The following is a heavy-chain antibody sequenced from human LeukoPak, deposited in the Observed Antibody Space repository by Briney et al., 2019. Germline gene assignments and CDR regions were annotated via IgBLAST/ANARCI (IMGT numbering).Heavy chain of an antibody. J-gene: IGHJ4*02. CDR1: GGSISSSSYY. Sequence: PSETLSLTCTVSGGSISSSSYYWGWIRQPPGKGLEWIGSIYYSGSTYYNPSLKSRVTISVDTSKNQFSLKLSSVTAADTAVYYCARDSSGYYGGDYWGQGTLVTVSS. CDR3: ARDSSGYYGGDY. CDR2: IYYSGST. D-gene: IGHD3-22*01. V-gene: IGHV4-39*07.